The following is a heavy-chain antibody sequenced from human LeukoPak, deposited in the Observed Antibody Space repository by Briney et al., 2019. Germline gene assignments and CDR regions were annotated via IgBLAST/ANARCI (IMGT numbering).Heavy chain of an antibody. Sequence: GGSLRLSCAASGFTFSSYAMHWVRQAPGKGLEWVAVILYDGSNKYYADSVKGRFTISRDNSKNTLYLQMNSLRAEDTAVYYCARDLLIAVAGITSYYYFYGMDVWGQGTTVTVSS. CDR1: GFTFSSYA. J-gene: IGHJ6*02. D-gene: IGHD6-19*01. CDR2: ILYDGSNK. CDR3: ARDLLIAVAGITSYYYFYGMDV. V-gene: IGHV3-30*04.